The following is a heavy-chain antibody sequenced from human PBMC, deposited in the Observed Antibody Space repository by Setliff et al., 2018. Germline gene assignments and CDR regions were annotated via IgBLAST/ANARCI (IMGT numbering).Heavy chain of an antibody. J-gene: IGHJ4*02. CDR3: AITMTTGVDFFAY. CDR1: GFTFSGSA. CDR2: IRRNADNRAP. V-gene: IGHV3-73*01. D-gene: IGHD4-17*01. Sequence: PGGSLRLSCAASGFTFSGSAVHWVRQASGKGLEWVGRIRRNADNRAPIYAASVKGRFTISRDDSKNTAYLQMNSLKIEDTAVYYCAITMTTGVDFFAYWGQGTLVTV.